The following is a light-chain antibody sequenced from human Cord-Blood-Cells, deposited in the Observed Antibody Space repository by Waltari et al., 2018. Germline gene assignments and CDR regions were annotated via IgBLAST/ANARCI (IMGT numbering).Light chain of an antibody. J-gene: IGLJ3*02. CDR3: ISYTSSSTWV. CDR2: DVS. Sequence: QSAPTQPASVSGSPGQSITISCTGTSSDVGGYNYVSWYQQHPGKAPKRMIYDVSHRPSGVSDRFSVSKSGNTASLTISGLQAEDEADYYCISYTSSSTWVFGGGTKLTVL. V-gene: IGLV2-14*03. CDR1: SSDVGGYNY.